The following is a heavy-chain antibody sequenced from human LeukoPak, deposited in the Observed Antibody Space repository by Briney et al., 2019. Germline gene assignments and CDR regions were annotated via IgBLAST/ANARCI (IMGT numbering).Heavy chain of an antibody. CDR3: ARDYAGYYYYMDV. Sequence: GGSLRLSCAASGFTFSSYSMNWVRQAPGKGLEWASSISSSSSYIYYADSVKGRFTISRDNAKNSLYLQMNSLRAEDTAVYYCARDYAGYYYYMDVWGKGTTVTVSS. CDR1: GFTFSSYS. D-gene: IGHD3-16*01. J-gene: IGHJ6*03. CDR2: ISSSSSYI. V-gene: IGHV3-21*01.